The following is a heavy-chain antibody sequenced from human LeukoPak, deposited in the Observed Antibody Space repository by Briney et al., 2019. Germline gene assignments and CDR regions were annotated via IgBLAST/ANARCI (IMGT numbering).Heavy chain of an antibody. D-gene: IGHD6-13*01. V-gene: IGHV3-33*01. CDR1: GFTFSSYG. CDR3: ARDLGLAAAGIGY. J-gene: IGHJ4*02. CDR2: IWYDGSNK. Sequence: GGSLRLSCAASGFTFSSYGMHWVRQAPGKGLEWVAVIWYDGSNKYYADSVKGRFTISRDNSKNTLYLQMNSLRAEDTAVYYCARDLGLAAAGIGYWGQGTLVTVSS.